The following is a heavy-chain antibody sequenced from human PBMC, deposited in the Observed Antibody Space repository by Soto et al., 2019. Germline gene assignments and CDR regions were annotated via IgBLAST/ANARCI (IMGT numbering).Heavy chain of an antibody. J-gene: IGHJ6*02. CDR2: IYYSGST. CDR1: GGSISSYY. Sequence: SETLSLTCTVSGGSISSYYWSWIRQPPGKGLEWIGYIYYSGSTNYNPSLKSRVTISVDTSKNQFSLKLSSVTAADTAVYYCARGLWFGESVPYYYYGMDVWGQGTTVTVSS. D-gene: IGHD3-10*01. V-gene: IGHV4-59*08. CDR3: ARGLWFGESVPYYYYGMDV.